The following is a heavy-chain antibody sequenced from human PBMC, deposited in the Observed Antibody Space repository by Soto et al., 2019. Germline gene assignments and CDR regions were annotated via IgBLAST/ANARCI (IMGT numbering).Heavy chain of an antibody. CDR1: GYTFTSYG. Sequence: ASVKVSCKASGYTFTSYGISRVRQAPGQGLEWMGWISAYNGNTNYAQKLQGRVTMTTDTSTSTAYMELRSLRSDDTAVYYCARDRGIAAADPYYFDYWGQGTLVTVSS. CDR3: ARDRGIAAADPYYFDY. D-gene: IGHD6-13*01. J-gene: IGHJ4*02. V-gene: IGHV1-18*01. CDR2: ISAYNGNT.